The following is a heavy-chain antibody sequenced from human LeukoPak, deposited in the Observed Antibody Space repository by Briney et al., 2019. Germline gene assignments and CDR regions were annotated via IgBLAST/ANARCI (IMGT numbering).Heavy chain of an antibody. J-gene: IGHJ4*02. D-gene: IGHD4-17*01. Sequence: SVKVSCKASGYTFIGYYMHRVRQAPGQGLEWMGGIIPIFGTANYAQKFQGRATITADKSTSTAYMGLSSLRSEDTAVYYCARESGTTVTTGYFDYWGQGTLVTVSS. CDR1: GYTFIGYY. CDR2: IIPIFGTA. CDR3: ARESGTTVTTGYFDY. V-gene: IGHV1-69*06.